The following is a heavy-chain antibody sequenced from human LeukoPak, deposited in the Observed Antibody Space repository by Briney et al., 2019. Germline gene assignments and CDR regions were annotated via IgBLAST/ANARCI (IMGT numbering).Heavy chain of an antibody. CDR1: GYTLTSYG. CDR2: ISAYNGNT. J-gene: IGHJ4*02. V-gene: IGHV1-18*01. CDR3: ARIGGSGSYYPVDY. Sequence: ASVKVSCKASGYTLTSYGISWVRQAPGQGLEWMGWISAYNGNTNYARKLQGRVTMTTDTSTSTAYMELRSLRSDDTAVYYCARIGGSGSYYPVDYWGQGTLVTVSS. D-gene: IGHD3-10*01.